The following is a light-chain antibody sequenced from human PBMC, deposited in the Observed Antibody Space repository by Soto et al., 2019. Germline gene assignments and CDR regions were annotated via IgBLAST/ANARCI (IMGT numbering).Light chain of an antibody. J-gene: IGLJ1*01. CDR1: SSDIGGYNY. CDR3: SSYTSSNTYV. CDR2: DVS. Sequence: QSALTQPASVSGSPGQSISVSCIGTSSDIGGYNYVSWYQQHPGKAPKLMIHDVSNRPSGVSDRFSGSKSGNTASLTISGLQVDDEAYYYCSSYTSSNTYVFGPGTKLTVL. V-gene: IGLV2-14*03.